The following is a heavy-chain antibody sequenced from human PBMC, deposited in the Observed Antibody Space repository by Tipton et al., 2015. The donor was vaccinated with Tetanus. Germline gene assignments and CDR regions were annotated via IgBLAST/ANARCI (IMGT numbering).Heavy chain of an antibody. CDR2: TNPNSGNT. D-gene: IGHD3-22*01. CDR3: ARRVYDSEETRIDY. CDR1: GYTFTSYD. Sequence: QSGAEVKKPGASVKVSCKASGYTFTSYDINWVRQATGQGLEWMGWTNPNSGNTGYAQKFQGRVTMTRNTSISTAYMELSSLRSEDTAVYYCARRVYDSEETRIDYWGQGTLVTVSS. J-gene: IGHJ4*02. V-gene: IGHV1-8*01.